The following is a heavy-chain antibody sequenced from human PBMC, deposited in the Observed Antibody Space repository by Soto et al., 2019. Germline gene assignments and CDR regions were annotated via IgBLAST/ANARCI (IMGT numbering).Heavy chain of an antibody. CDR2: ISSSSGYT. CDR3: AKDAPRGKVRYIDY. Sequence: SLRLSCAASGFTFSDYYMSWIRQAPGKGLEWVSYISSSSGYTNYADSVKGRFTISRDNAKNSLYLQMNRLRAEDTAVYYCAKDAPRGKVRYIDYWGQG. CDR1: GFTFSDYY. V-gene: IGHV3-11*05. J-gene: IGHJ4*02. D-gene: IGHD3-10*01.